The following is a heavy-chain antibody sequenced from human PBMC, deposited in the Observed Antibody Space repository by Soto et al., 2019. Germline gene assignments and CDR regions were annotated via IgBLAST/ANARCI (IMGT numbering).Heavy chain of an antibody. V-gene: IGHV3-23*01. J-gene: IGHJ4*02. CDR1: GFTFSSYA. D-gene: IGHD4-17*01. Sequence: EVQLLESGGGLVQPGGSLRLSCAASGFTFSSYAMSWVRQAPGQGLEWGSADSGSGGSTYYADSVKGRFTISRDNSKNTLYLQMNSLRAEDTAVYYCAKVLRVPVTTRDDYCGQGSLVTVSS. CDR3: AKVLRVPVTTRDDY. CDR2: DSGSGGST.